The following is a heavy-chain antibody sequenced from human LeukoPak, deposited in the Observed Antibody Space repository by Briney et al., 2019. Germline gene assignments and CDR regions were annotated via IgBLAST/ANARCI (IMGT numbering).Heavy chain of an antibody. CDR3: ARHDAYSSGCFGY. V-gene: IGHV1-2*02. CDR1: GYTFTGYY. J-gene: IGHJ4*02. CDR2: INPNSGGT. D-gene: IGHD6-19*01. Sequence: ASVKVSCKASGYTFTGYYMHWVRQAPGRGVEWMGWINPNSGGTNYAQKFQGRVTMTRDTSISTAYMELSRLRSDDTAVYYCARHDAYSSGCFGYWGQGTLVTVSS.